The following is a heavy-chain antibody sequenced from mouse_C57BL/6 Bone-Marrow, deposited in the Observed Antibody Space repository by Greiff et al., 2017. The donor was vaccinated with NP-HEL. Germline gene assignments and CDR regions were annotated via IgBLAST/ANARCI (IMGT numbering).Heavy chain of an antibody. D-gene: IGHD2-4*01. Sequence: VQLQQPGAELVKPGASVKLSCKASGYTFTSYWMQWVKQRPGQGLEWIGEIDPSDSYTNYNQKFKGKATLTVDTSSSTAYMQLSSLTSEGSAVYYCARYDSYWYFDVWGTGTTVTVSS. CDR1: GYTFTSYW. CDR3: ARYDSYWYFDV. J-gene: IGHJ1*03. CDR2: IDPSDSYT. V-gene: IGHV1-50*01.